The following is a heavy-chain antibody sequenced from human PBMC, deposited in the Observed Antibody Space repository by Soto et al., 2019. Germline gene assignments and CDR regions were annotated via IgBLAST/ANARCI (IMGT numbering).Heavy chain of an antibody. CDR3: ASPKMATIPYFDY. J-gene: IGHJ4*02. CDR1: GGSISSYY. Sequence: SETLSLTCTVSGGSISSYYWSWIRQPPGKGLEWIGYIYYSGSTNYNPSLKSRVTISVDTSKNQFSLKLSSVTAADTAVYYCASPKMATIPYFDYWGQGTLVTASS. D-gene: IGHD5-12*01. CDR2: IYYSGST. V-gene: IGHV4-59*01.